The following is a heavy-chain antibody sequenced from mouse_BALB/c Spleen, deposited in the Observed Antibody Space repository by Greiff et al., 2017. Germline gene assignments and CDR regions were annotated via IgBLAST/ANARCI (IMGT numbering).Heavy chain of an antibody. CDR2: IDPANGNT. CDR1: GFNIKDTY. J-gene: IGHJ3*01. CDR3: ARSSGYFSWFAY. D-gene: IGHD3-1*01. Sequence: VQLQQSGAELVRSGASVKLSCTASGFNIKDTYMHWVKQRPEQGLEWIGRIDPANGNTKYDPKFQGKATITADTSSNTAYLQLSSLTSEDTAVYYCARSSGYFSWFAYWGQGTLVTVSA. V-gene: IGHV14-3*02.